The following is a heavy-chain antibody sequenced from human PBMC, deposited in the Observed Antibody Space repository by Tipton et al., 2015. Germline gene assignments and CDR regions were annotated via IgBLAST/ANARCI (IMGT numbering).Heavy chain of an antibody. CDR2: IQYSGST. CDR3: ARDLEHGMDV. J-gene: IGHJ6*02. V-gene: IGHV4-59*01. Sequence: TLSLTCTVSGGSINFYYWTWIRQPPGKELEWIGYIQYSGSTNYNPSLKSRVTISLDTSKNQFSLTLNSVAAADTAVYYCARDLEHGMDVWGHGTTVTVSS. D-gene: IGHD5-24*01. CDR1: GGSINFYY.